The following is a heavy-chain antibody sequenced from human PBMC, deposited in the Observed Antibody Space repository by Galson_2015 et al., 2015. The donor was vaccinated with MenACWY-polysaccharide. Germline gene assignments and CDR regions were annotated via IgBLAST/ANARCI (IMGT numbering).Heavy chain of an antibody. D-gene: IGHD2-21*02. CDR1: GFTFDDYA. Sequence: SLRLSCAPSGFTFDDYAVHWVRQVPGKGLEWVSGISWNSGSKEYAESVEGRFVISRDNAKKSLYLQMNSLRIEDTALYYCVKARGCYVVTSYFDYWGQGTLVTVSS. CDR2: ISWNSGSK. CDR3: VKARGCYVVTSYFDY. J-gene: IGHJ4*02. V-gene: IGHV3-9*01.